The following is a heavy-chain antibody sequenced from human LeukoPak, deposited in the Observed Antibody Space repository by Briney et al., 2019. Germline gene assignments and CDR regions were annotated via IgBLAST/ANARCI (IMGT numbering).Heavy chain of an antibody. CDR3: ARDLAAVWFDP. J-gene: IGHJ5*02. CDR2: IYTSGST. Sequence: SETLSLTCTVSGGSISSGSYYWSWIRQPAGKGLEWIGRIYTSGSTNYNPSLKSRVTISVDTSKNQFSLKLSSVTAADTAVYYCARDLAAVWFDPWGQGTLVTVSS. CDR1: GGSISSGSYY. V-gene: IGHV4-61*02. D-gene: IGHD6-13*01.